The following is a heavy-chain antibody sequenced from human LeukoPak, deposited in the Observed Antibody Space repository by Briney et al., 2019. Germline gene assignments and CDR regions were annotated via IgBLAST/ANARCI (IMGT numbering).Heavy chain of an antibody. Sequence: PSETLSLTCAVYGGSFSGYYWSWIRQPPGKGLEWIGEINHSGSTNYNPSLKSRVTISVDTSKNQFSLKLSSVTAADTAVYYCARGQPWYYYDSSGYYYYYWGQGTLVTVYS. J-gene: IGHJ4*02. V-gene: IGHV4-34*01. CDR2: INHSGST. D-gene: IGHD3-22*01. CDR1: GGSFSGYY. CDR3: ARGQPWYYYDSSGYYYYY.